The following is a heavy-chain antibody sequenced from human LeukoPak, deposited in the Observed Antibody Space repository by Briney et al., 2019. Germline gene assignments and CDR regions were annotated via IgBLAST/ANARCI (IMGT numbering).Heavy chain of an antibody. J-gene: IGHJ6*02. D-gene: IGHD2-2*02. CDR3: AKDIAPVLGPAAIDYYYYGMDV. Sequence: PGGSLRLSCAASGFTFDDYAMHWVRLAPGKGLEWVSGSSWNSGSMGYADSVKGRFTISRDTAKNSLYLQMNSLRAEDTALYYCAKDIAPVLGPAAIDYYYYGMDVWGQGTTVTVSS. V-gene: IGHV3-9*01. CDR1: GFTFDDYA. CDR2: SSWNSGSM.